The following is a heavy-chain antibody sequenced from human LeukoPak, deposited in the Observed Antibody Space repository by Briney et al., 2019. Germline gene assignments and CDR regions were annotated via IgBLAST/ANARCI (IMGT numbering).Heavy chain of an antibody. D-gene: IGHD5-12*01. CDR3: ARVEYSGYESKFDY. J-gene: IGHJ4*02. Sequence: GGSLRLSCAASGFTFSSYSMNWVRRAPGKGLEWVSSISSSSSYIYYADSVKGRFTISRDNAKNSLYLQMNSLRAEDTAVYYCARVEYSGYESKFDYWGQGTLVTVSS. V-gene: IGHV3-21*01. CDR1: GFTFSSYS. CDR2: ISSSSSYI.